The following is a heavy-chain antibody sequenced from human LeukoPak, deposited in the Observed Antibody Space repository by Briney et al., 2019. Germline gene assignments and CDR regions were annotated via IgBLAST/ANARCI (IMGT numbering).Heavy chain of an antibody. J-gene: IGHJ2*01. Sequence: GGSLRLSCAASGFTFSSYAMSWVRQAPGKGLEWVSGISGSGDSTYYADSVKGRFTISRDNSKNTLYLQMNSLRAEDTAVYYCARGRNYRNYSWYFDLWGRGTLVTVSS. CDR2: ISGSGDST. V-gene: IGHV3-23*01. CDR1: GFTFSSYA. D-gene: IGHD1-7*01. CDR3: ARGRNYRNYSWYFDL.